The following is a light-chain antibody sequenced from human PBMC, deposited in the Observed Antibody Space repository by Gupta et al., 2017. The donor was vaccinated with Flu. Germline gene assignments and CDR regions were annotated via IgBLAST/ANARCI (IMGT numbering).Light chain of an antibody. V-gene: IGLV1-44*01. CDR2: GSN. CDR3: AAWDGSLNGVV. CDR1: SSNIESNS. J-gene: IGLJ2*01. Sequence: QSALPQLPSASGPPGQLVTISSSGSSSNIESNSVNWYKQLPGTAPKLLIFGSNQRPSGVPYQFSGSKSGTSASLAISGLQSEDEADYSCAAWDGSLNGVVFGGGTKLTV.